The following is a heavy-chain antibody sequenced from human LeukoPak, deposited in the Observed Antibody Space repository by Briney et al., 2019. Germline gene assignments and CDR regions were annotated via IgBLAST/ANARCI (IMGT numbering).Heavy chain of an antibody. D-gene: IGHD2-2*01. V-gene: IGHV4-30-4*07. CDR3: AREGRYCSSTSCSPSDAFDI. J-gene: IGHJ3*02. CDR2: IYYSGST. Sequence: PSETLSLTCTVSGGSISSGGYSWSWIRQPPGKGLEWIGYIYYSGSTYYNPSLKSRVTISVDTSKNQFSLKLSSVTAADTAVYYCAREGRYCSSTSCSPSDAFDIWGQGTMVTVSS. CDR1: GGSISSGGYS.